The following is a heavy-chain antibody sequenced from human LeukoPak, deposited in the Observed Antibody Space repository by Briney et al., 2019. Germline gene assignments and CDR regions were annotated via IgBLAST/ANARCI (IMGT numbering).Heavy chain of an antibody. J-gene: IGHJ4*02. CDR1: GGSISSSSYY. CDR3: ARVGYFGSGNYYNDRGAFDY. V-gene: IGHV4-39*07. D-gene: IGHD3-10*01. CDR2: IYDTGST. Sequence: SETLSLTCTVSGGSISSSSYYWGWIRQPPGKGLEWIGSIYDTGSTNYNPSLKSRVTISVDTSKNQFSLKLSSVTAADTAVYYCARVGYFGSGNYYNDRGAFDYWGQGTLVTVSS.